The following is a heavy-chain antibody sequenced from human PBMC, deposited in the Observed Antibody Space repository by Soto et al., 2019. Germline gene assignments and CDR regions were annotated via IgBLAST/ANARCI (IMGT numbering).Heavy chain of an antibody. J-gene: IGHJ4*02. CDR3: AKDPGRGYSYGWNFDY. V-gene: IGHV3-23*01. D-gene: IGHD5-18*01. CDR2: ISGSGGST. Sequence: GGSLRLSCAASGFTFSSYAMSWVRQAPGKGLEWVSAISGSGGSTYHADSVKGRFTISRDNSKNTLYLQMNSLRAEDTAVYYCAKDPGRGYSYGWNFDYWGQGTLVTVSS. CDR1: GFTFSSYA.